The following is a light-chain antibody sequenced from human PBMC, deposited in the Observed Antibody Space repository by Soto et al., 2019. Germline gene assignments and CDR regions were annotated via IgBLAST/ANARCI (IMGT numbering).Light chain of an antibody. CDR2: EVT. CDR1: SSDIGGYIY. V-gene: IGLV2-14*01. J-gene: IGLJ3*02. Sequence: QSALTQPASVSASPGQSITISCTGTSSDIGGYIYVSWYQQHPGKAPKLMIYEVTNRPSGVSNRFSGSKSGNTASLTISGLQADDEADYYCSSYTISRDLLLFGGGTQLTVL. CDR3: SSYTISRDLLL.